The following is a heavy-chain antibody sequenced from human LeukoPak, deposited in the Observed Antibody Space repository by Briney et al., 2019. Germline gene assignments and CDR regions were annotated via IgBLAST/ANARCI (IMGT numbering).Heavy chain of an antibody. Sequence: PSETLSLTCTVSGYSISSGYYWGWIRQPPGKGLEWIGSIYHSGSTYYNPSLKSRVTISVDTSKNQFSLKLSSVTAADTAVYYCARPHYYGSGSFWFDPWGQGTLVTVSS. D-gene: IGHD3-10*01. V-gene: IGHV4-38-2*02. CDR2: IYHSGST. J-gene: IGHJ5*02. CDR3: ARPHYYGSGSFWFDP. CDR1: GYSISSGYY.